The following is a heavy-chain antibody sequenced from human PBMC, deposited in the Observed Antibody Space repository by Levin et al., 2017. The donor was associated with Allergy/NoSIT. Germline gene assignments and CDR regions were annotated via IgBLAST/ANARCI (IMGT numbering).Heavy chain of an antibody. Sequence: GSLRLSCTVSGASISSGNYYWAWIRQPPEKGLEWIGSVYYSGGTYYNPSLKSRVTISVDTSKNEFSLKLSSVTVADTAVFYCAREGISVPGVVGYWGQGTLVTVSS. CDR1: GASISSGNYY. J-gene: IGHJ4*02. V-gene: IGHV4-39*01. D-gene: IGHD6-19*01. CDR2: VYYSGGT. CDR3: AREGISVPGVVGY.